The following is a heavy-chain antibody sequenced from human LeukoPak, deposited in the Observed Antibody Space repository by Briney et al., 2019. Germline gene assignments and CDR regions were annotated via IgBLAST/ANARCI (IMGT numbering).Heavy chain of an antibody. Sequence: SSTLFFSCTVSGSSISSYYWSLIRQPPGKGLEWISNISTSGDTNYNPSLKGRVTISVDTSKNQSSLKLSSVTAADTAVYYCARHLYDSSGYSAPYYFDYWGQGTLVTGSS. CDR1: GSSISSYY. V-gene: IGHV4-4*09. J-gene: IGHJ4*02. CDR2: ISTSGDT. D-gene: IGHD3-22*01. CDR3: ARHLYDSSGYSAPYYFDY.